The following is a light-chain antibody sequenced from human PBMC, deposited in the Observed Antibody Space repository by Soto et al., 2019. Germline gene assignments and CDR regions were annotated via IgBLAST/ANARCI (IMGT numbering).Light chain of an antibody. V-gene: IGLV2-14*01. J-gene: IGLJ1*01. CDR3: SSYTSSTTFYV. Sequence: QSALTQPASVSGSPGQSITISCTGTSSDVGGYNYVSWYQQHPGTAPKLMIYEVTNRPSGVSYRFSGSKSGNTASLTISGLQAEDEADYYCSSYTSSTTFYVFGTGTKVTVL. CDR2: EVT. CDR1: SSDVGGYNY.